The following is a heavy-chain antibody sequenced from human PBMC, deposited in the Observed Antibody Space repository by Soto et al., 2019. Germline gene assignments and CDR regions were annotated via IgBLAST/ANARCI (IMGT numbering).Heavy chain of an antibody. Sequence: SVKVSCKASGATFSSYTFSWVRQAPGQGFEWLGRLIPVLDVANYAQKFQDRVTLTADKSTSTAYMELSSLTSEDTAMYFCACIVGSGYYPLAFDYWGQGTLVTVSS. CDR3: ACIVGSGYYPLAFDY. V-gene: IGHV1-69*02. J-gene: IGHJ4*02. D-gene: IGHD3-22*01. CDR2: LIPVLDVA. CDR1: GATFSSYT.